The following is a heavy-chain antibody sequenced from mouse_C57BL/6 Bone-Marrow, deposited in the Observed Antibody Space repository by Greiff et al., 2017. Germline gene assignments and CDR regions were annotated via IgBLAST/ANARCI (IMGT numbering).Heavy chain of an antibody. V-gene: IGHV14-4*01. J-gene: IGHJ2*01. Sequence: VQLQQSGAELVRPGASVKLSCTASGFNIKDDYMHWVKQRPEQGLEWIGWIDPENGDTEYASKFQGKATITADTSSNTAYLQLSSLASEDTAVYYCITFPLITTVVATDYFDYWGQGTTLTVS. D-gene: IGHD1-1*01. CDR1: GFNIKDDY. CDR3: ITFPLITTVVATDYFDY. CDR2: IDPENGDT.